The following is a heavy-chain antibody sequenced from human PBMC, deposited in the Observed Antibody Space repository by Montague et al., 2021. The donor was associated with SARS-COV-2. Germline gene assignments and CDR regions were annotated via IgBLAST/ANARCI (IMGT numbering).Heavy chain of an antibody. CDR2: IYHTGNT. J-gene: IGHJ5*02. V-gene: IGHV4-4*02. D-gene: IGHD6-13*01. Sequence: SETLSLTCGVSGASVTSTNWWSWVRQPTGKGLEWIGEIYHTGNTNYSPSLKSRVYISLDKSKNQLSLRLNSVTAADTAVYYCARVPGSWPPRNWFDPWGQGTLVTVSS. CDR3: ARVPGSWPPRNWFDP. CDR1: GASVTSTNW.